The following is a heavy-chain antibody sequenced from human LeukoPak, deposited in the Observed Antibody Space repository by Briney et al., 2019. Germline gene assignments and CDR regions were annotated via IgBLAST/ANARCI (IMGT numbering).Heavy chain of an antibody. Sequence: SETLSLTCTVSGGSISSYYWSWIRQPPGKGLEWIGYIYYSGTTNYNPSLKSRVTISVDTSKNQFSLKLSSVTAADTAVYYCARGNAVNTSTDYWGQGPLVTVSS. CDR2: IYYSGTT. CDR1: GGSISSYY. V-gene: IGHV4-59*12. CDR3: ARGNAVNTSTDY. J-gene: IGHJ4*02. D-gene: IGHD6-19*01.